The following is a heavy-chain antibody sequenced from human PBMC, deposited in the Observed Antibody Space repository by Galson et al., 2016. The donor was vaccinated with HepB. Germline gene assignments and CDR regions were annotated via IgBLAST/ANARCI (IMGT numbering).Heavy chain of an antibody. CDR1: GDSVSSNSAA. Sequence: CAISGDSVSSNSAAWNWIRQSPSRGLEWLGRTYYRSKWYNDYAVSVKSRITINPDTSKNQFSLQPNSVTPEDTAVYYCAREDYSSGWPLNWYFDLWGRGTLVSVSS. D-gene: IGHD6-19*01. J-gene: IGHJ2*01. CDR2: TYYRSKWYN. CDR3: AREDYSSGWPLNWYFDL. V-gene: IGHV6-1*01.